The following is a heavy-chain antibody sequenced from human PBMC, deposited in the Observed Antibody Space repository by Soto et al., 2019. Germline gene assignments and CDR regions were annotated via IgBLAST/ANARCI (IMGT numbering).Heavy chain of an antibody. CDR1: GFTFSSYW. V-gene: IGHV3-7*01. D-gene: IGHD6-19*01. J-gene: IGHJ6*03. Sequence: EVQLVESGGGLVQPGGSLRLSCAASGFTFSSYWMSWVRQAPGKGLEWVANIKQDGSEKYYVDSVKGRFTISRDNAKNSMYLQMNRLRDEDTAVSSCARDLQWPEGYYYYSLDVWGKGTTVTVSS. CDR3: ARDLQWPEGYYYYSLDV. CDR2: IKQDGSEK.